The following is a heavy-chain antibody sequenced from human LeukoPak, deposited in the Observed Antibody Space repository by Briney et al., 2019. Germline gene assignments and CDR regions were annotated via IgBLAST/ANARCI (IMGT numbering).Heavy chain of an antibody. CDR2: IYYSGST. V-gene: IGHV4-59*08. D-gene: IGHD3-22*01. CDR3: ASDSSGYIFPFDY. J-gene: IGHJ4*02. CDR1: GGSLSSYY. Sequence: PSETLYLTCTVSGGSLSSYYWSWIRQPPGKGLEWIGYIYYSGSTNYNPSLKSRVTISVDTSKNQFSLKLSSVTAADTAVYYCASDSSGYIFPFDYWGQGTLVTVSS.